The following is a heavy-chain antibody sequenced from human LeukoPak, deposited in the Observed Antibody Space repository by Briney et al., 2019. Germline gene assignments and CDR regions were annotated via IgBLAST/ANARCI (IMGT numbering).Heavy chain of an antibody. D-gene: IGHD6-13*01. CDR1: GFTFSDYY. Sequence: GGSLRLSCAASGFTFSDYYMSWIRQAPGKGLEWVSYISSSSSYTNYADSVKGRFTISRDNAKNSLYLQMNSLRAEDTAVYYRARPGIAAAGRQGYFDLWGRGTLVTVSS. J-gene: IGHJ2*01. CDR2: ISSSSSYT. CDR3: ARPGIAAAGRQGYFDL. V-gene: IGHV3-11*06.